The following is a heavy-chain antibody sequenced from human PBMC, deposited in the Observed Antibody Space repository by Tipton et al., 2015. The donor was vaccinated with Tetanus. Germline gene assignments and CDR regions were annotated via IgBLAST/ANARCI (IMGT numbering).Heavy chain of an antibody. V-gene: IGHV4-39*02. Sequence: LRLSCTVSGCSISSTSYYWAWIRQPPGKGLEWIGTMYNSGATYYNPSLKGRVTISGNTSKNLFSLTSVTASDTAVYYCARPEASGRARGFDIWGQGTKVTVSP. CDR2: MYNSGAT. J-gene: IGHJ3*02. CDR3: ARPEASGRARGFDI. CDR1: GCSISSTSYY. D-gene: IGHD3-10*01.